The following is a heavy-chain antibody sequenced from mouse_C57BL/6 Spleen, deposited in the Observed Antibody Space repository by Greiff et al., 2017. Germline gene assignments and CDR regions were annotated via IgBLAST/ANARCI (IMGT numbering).Heavy chain of an antibody. CDR1: GFSFNTYA. CDR3: VSQLGYAMDY. Sequence: EVKLQESGGGLVQPKGSLKLSCAASGFSFNTYAMNWVRQAPGKGLEWVARIRSKSNNYATYYADSVKDRFTISRDDSESMLYLQMNNLKTEDTAMYYCVSQLGYAMDYWGQGTSVTVSS. J-gene: IGHJ4*01. V-gene: IGHV10-1*01. D-gene: IGHD4-1*01. CDR2: IRSKSNNYAT.